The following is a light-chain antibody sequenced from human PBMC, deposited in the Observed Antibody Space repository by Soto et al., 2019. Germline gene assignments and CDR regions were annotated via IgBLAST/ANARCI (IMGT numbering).Light chain of an antibody. Sequence: AIRMTQSPSSFSASTGDRVTITCRASQGISSYLAWYKQKPGKAPKLLIYAASTLQSGVPSRFRGSGSGTDFTLTISCLKSEDFETYYCQQYYSYPITFGQGTRLEIK. J-gene: IGKJ5*01. CDR2: AAS. CDR1: QGISSY. CDR3: QQYYSYPIT. V-gene: IGKV1-8*01.